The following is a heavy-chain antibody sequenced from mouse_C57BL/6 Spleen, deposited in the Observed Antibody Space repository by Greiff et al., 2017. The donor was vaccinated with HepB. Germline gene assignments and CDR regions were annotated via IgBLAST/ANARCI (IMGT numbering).Heavy chain of an antibody. CDR2: IWSGGST. Sequence: VQLQQSGPGLVQPSQSLSITCTVSGFSLTSYGVHWVRQSPGKGLEWLGVIWSGGSTDYNAAFISRLSISKDNSKSQVFFKMNSLQADDTAIYYCARGELRYFDVWGTGTTVTVSS. D-gene: IGHD1-3*01. CDR3: ARGELRYFDV. CDR1: GFSLTSYG. J-gene: IGHJ1*03. V-gene: IGHV2-2*01.